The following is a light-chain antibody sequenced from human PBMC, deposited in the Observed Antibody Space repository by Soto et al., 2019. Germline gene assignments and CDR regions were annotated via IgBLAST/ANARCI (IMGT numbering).Light chain of an antibody. CDR2: EVS. Sequence: QSALTQPASVSGSPGQSITLSCTGTSSDFGGYNYVSWYQQYPGKAPKLMIYEVSNRPSGISHRFSGSKSGNTASLTISGLRAEDEADYYCSSYTRQYTPSYVFGAGTKLTVL. CDR1: SSDFGGYNY. V-gene: IGLV2-14*01. J-gene: IGLJ1*01. CDR3: SSYTRQYTPSYV.